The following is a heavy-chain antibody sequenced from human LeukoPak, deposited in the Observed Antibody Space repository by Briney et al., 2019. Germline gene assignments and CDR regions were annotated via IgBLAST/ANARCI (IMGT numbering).Heavy chain of an antibody. CDR1: GGSITSNSYY. J-gene: IGHJ4*02. D-gene: IGHD2/OR15-2a*01. CDR2: IYYSGST. V-gene: IGHV4-39*01. Sequence: PSETLSLTCTVSGGSITSNSYYWGWIRQPPGNGLEWIGSIYYSGSTYYNPSLKSRVTISVDTSKNQFSLKLSSVTAADTAVYYCARHWSKGRPDYFRRYYFDYWGQGTLVTVSS. CDR3: ARHWSKGRPDYFRRYYFDY.